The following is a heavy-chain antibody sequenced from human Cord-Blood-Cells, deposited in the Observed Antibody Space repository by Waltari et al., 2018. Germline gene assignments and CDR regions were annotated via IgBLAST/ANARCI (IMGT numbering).Heavy chain of an antibody. Sequence: QLQLQESGPGLVKPSETLSLTCTVSGGSISSSSYYWGWIRQPPGKGLEWIGSIYYSGSTYYNPSLKSRVTISVDTSKNQFSLKLSSVTAADTAVYYCARPYDFWSGRYAFDIWGQGTMVTVSS. V-gene: IGHV4-39*01. J-gene: IGHJ3*02. CDR1: GGSISSSSYY. D-gene: IGHD3-3*01. CDR2: IYYSGST. CDR3: ARPYDFWSGRYAFDI.